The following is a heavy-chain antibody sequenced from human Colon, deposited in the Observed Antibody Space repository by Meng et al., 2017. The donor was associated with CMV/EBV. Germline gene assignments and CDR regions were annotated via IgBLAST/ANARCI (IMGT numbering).Heavy chain of an antibody. CDR3: GKDGRFWIRYSIDY. CDR2: IYYSGNT. J-gene: IGHJ4*02. Sequence: SETLSLTCSVSGVFVSSGSYYWTWIRQPPGKGLEWIGNIYYSGNTNYNPSLKSRVSMSVDTSKNQFSLKLSSVTAADTAVYYCGKDGRFWIRYSIDYWGQGMLVTVSS. V-gene: IGHV4-61*01. CDR1: GVFVSSGSYY. D-gene: IGHD2-15*01.